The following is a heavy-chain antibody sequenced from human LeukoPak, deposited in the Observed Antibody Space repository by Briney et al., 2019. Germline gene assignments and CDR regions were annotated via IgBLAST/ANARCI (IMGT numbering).Heavy chain of an antibody. Sequence: GGSLRLSCAASGFTTSNYWMSWVRQAPGKGLEWVASIKQDGSEKYYVDSVKGRFTTSRDNSKNTLYLQMNSLRAEDTAVYYCARGGSYLSAFDIWGQGTMVTVSS. J-gene: IGHJ3*02. CDR3: ARGGSYLSAFDI. V-gene: IGHV3-7*03. CDR2: IKQDGSEK. CDR1: GFTTSNYW. D-gene: IGHD1-26*01.